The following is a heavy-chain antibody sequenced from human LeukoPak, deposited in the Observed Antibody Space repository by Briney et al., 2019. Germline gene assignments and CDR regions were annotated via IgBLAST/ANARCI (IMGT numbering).Heavy chain of an antibody. V-gene: IGHV1-8*02. Sequence: ASVKVSCKASGGSFSSYDINWVRRATGQGLQWMGWMNPNSGNTGYAQKFQGRVTMTRNTSISTAYMELSSLRSEDTAVYYCARGQLLWFGELRQGNAFDIWGQGTMVTVSS. CDR2: MNPNSGNT. CDR1: GGSFSSYD. D-gene: IGHD3-10*01. CDR3: ARGQLLWFGELRQGNAFDI. J-gene: IGHJ3*02.